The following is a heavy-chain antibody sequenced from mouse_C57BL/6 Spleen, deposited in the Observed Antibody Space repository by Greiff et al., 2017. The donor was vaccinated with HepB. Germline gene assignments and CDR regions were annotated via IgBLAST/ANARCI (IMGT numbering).Heavy chain of an antibody. CDR2: IHPNSGST. J-gene: IGHJ2*01. V-gene: IGHV1-64*01. CDR3: ARRDYDYDVGDY. CDR1: GYTFTSYW. Sequence: QVQLQQSGAELVKPGASVKLSCKASGYTFTSYWMHWVKQRPGQGLEWIGMIHPNSGSTNYNEKFKSKATLTVDKSSSTAYMQLSSLTSEDSAVYYCARRDYDYDVGDYWGQGTTLTVSS. D-gene: IGHD2-4*01.